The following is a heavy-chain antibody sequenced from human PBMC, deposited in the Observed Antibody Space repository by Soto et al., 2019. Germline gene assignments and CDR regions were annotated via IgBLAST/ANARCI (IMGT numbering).Heavy chain of an antibody. CDR3: ARWGTTGGLDV. Sequence: QVQLVESGGGVVQPGTSLRLSCVGSGFTFRRYVIHWVRQAPGKGLEWVALTSYDGSNNFYGDSVKGRFTISRHNSRNTVELQRDSLRFEDTALDYCARWGTTGGLDVWGQGTLVSVSS. J-gene: IGHJ4*02. CDR1: GFTFRRYV. D-gene: IGHD3-16*01. CDR2: TSYDGSNN. V-gene: IGHV3-33*05.